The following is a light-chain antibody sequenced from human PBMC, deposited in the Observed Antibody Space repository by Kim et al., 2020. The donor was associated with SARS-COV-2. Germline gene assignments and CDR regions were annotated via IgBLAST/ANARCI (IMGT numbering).Light chain of an antibody. V-gene: IGKV3-11*01. Sequence: SVSPGERATLACRASQSVGIHLAWYQQRPGQAPRLLIYTPSNRATGIPARFSGSGSGTDVTLTISSLEPEDFAVYDCQQRSSWPRTFGQGTKLE. CDR3: QQRSSWPRT. CDR2: TPS. J-gene: IGKJ2*01. CDR1: QSVGIH.